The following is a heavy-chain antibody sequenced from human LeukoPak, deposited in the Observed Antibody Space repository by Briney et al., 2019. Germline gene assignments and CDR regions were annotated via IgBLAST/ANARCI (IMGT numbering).Heavy chain of an antibody. D-gene: IGHD1-26*01. CDR2: ISGSGNGFSI. CDR3: VKDFGRIRGTPDS. Sequence: GGSLRLSCAASGFTFKNYAMSWVRQAPGKGPEYVSTISGSGNGFSIYYADSVKGRFTISRDDSKSILYLQMNGLRSEDTAVYYCVKDFGRIRGTPDSWGQGTLVTVSS. J-gene: IGHJ4*02. V-gene: IGHV3-64D*06. CDR1: GFTFKNYA.